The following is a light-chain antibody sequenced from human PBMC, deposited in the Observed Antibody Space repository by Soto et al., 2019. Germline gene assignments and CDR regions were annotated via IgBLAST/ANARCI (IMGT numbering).Light chain of an antibody. CDR1: QSVGRNY. CDR3: QQYASSPIT. J-gene: IGKJ4*01. V-gene: IGKV3-20*01. CDR2: DAS. Sequence: EIVLTQSPGTLSLSPGERATLSCRASQSVGRNYLAWYQQKPGQAPRLLIYDASTRAGGIPDRFSGSGSGTDFTLTISRLESEDFAIYHCQQYASSPITFGGGTKVDIK.